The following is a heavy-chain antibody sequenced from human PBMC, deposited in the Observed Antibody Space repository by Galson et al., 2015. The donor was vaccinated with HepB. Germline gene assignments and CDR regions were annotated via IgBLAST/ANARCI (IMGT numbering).Heavy chain of an antibody. CDR2: ISGYNGNT. J-gene: IGHJ4*02. CDR3: ARDHPHPLSFGDGKLDY. CDR1: GYTFTSYG. D-gene: IGHD3-10*01. Sequence: SVKVSCKASGYTFTSYGVSWVRQAPGQGLQWMGWISGYNGNTNYAQNLQGRVTMSTDTSTTTVFMELRGLRSDDTAVYYCARDHPHPLSFGDGKLDYWGQGTLVTVSS. V-gene: IGHV1-18*04.